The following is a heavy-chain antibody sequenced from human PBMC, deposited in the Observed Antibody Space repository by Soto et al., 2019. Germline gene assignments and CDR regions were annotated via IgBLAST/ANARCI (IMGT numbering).Heavy chain of an antibody. CDR1: GGSFSGYY. CDR3: ASGLRGIGAAGAVAWFDP. V-gene: IGHV4-34*01. J-gene: IGHJ5*02. Sequence: QVQLHQWGAGLLKPSETLSLTCAVYGGSFSGYYWNWIRQPPGKGLEWVGEINHSGSTNYNPSLNSRVTLAVDTSKNQFSLNVTSVTAADTAVYYCASGLRGIGAAGAVAWFDPWGPGTLVTVSS. CDR2: INHSGST. D-gene: IGHD6-13*01.